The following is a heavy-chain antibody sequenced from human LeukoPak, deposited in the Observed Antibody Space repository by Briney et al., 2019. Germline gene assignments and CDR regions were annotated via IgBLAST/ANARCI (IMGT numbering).Heavy chain of an antibody. J-gene: IGHJ5*02. CDR2: INSDGSST. D-gene: IGHD6-6*01. CDR1: GFTFSSYW. Sequence: GSLRLSCAASGFTFSSYWMHWVRQAPGKGLVWVSRINSDGSSTSYADSVKGRFTISRDNAKNTLYLQMNSLRAEDTSVYNCGRDRGLWLIAARRNWFDPWGQGTLVTVSS. V-gene: IGHV3-74*01. CDR3: GRDRGLWLIAARRNWFDP.